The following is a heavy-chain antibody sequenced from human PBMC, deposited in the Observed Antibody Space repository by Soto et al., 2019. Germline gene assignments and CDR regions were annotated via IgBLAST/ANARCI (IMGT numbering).Heavy chain of an antibody. CDR1: GFTFSSYG. CDR3: AKVPSPPYFDY. CDR2: ISYDGSNK. J-gene: IGHJ4*02. Sequence: GESLKISCAASGFTFSSYGMHWVRQAPGKGLEWVAVISYDGSNKYYADSVKGRFTISRDNSKNTLYLQMNSLRAEDTAVYYCAKVPSPPYFDYWGQGTLVLVSS. D-gene: IGHD6-6*01. V-gene: IGHV3-30*18.